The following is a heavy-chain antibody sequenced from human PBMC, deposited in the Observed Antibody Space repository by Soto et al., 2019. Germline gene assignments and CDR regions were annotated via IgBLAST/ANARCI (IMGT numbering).Heavy chain of an antibody. CDR2: ISYDGSNK. V-gene: IGHV3-30-3*01. D-gene: IGHD6-13*01. J-gene: IGHJ4*02. CDR3: ARETLRYSSFYYFDY. Sequence: VGSLRLSCAASGFTFSSYAMHWVRQAPGKGLEWVAVISYDGSNKYYADSVKGRFTISRDNSKNTLYLQMNSLRAEDTAVYYCARETLRYSSFYYFDYWGQGTLVTVSS. CDR1: GFTFSSYA.